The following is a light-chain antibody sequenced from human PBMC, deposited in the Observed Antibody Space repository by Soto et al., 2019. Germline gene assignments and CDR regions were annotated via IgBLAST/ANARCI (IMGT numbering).Light chain of an antibody. Sequence: IQLTQSPSSLSASVGDRVTITCRASQGITNYLAWYQQKPGKAPKLLIYKASTLKSGVPSRFSGSGSGTEFTLTISSLQPEDFATYYCQQLNSYPRLTFGGGTKV. CDR1: QGITNY. V-gene: IGKV1-9*01. CDR2: KAS. CDR3: QQLNSYPRLT. J-gene: IGKJ4*01.